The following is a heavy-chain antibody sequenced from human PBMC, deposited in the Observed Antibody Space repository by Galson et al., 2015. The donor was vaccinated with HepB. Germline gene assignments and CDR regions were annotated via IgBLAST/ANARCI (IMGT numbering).Heavy chain of an antibody. CDR3: ARDRVPGYYKRYDHYGMDV. Sequence: SLRLSCAASGFTFSDYSMNWVRQAPGKGLEWVSYISSGSSTVHYADSVKGRFTISRDNAKNSLYLQMNSLRDEDTAVYYCARDRVPGYYKRYDHYGMDVWGQGTTVTVSS. V-gene: IGHV3-48*02. CDR1: GFTFSDYS. D-gene: IGHD3-9*01. J-gene: IGHJ6*02. CDR2: ISSGSSTV.